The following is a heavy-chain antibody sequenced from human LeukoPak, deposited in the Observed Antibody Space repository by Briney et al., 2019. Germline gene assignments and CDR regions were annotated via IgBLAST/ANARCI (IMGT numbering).Heavy chain of an antibody. D-gene: IGHD3-10*01. CDR3: ARALWSGPVYYGMDV. CDR2: ISSSSYL. V-gene: IGHV3-21*01. Sequence: GGSLRLSCAASGFTFSSYSMNWVRQAPGKGLEWVSSISSSSYLYYADSMKGRFTISRDNAKNSLYLQMNSLRAEDTAVYYCARALWSGPVYYGMDVWGQGTTVTVSS. CDR1: GFTFSSYS. J-gene: IGHJ6*02.